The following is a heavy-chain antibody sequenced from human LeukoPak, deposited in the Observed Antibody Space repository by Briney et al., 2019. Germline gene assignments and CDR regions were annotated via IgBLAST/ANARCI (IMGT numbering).Heavy chain of an antibody. CDR1: GGSISSYY. V-gene: IGHV4-59*01. Sequence: PSETLSLTCTVSGGSISSYYWSWIRQPPGKGLEWIGYIYYSGSTNYNPSLKSRVPISVDTSKNQFSLKLSSVTAADTAVYYCARGQQDSISGFDYWGQGTLVTVSS. CDR3: ARGQQDSISGFDY. J-gene: IGHJ4*02. D-gene: IGHD3-22*01. CDR2: IYYSGST.